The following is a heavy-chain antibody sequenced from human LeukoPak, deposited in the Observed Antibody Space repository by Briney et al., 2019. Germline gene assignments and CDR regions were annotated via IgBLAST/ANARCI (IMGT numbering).Heavy chain of an antibody. V-gene: IGHV3-23*01. CDR3: AKGAGQWLVPSEYIQY. D-gene: IGHD6-19*01. Sequence: GGSLRLSCAASGFTYSNYAMTWVRQAPGKGLEWVSSISSGGHSTYYACSVKGRFTISREYSKNTLYLQMNSLRAEDTAVYYCAKGAGQWLVPSEYIQYWGQGTLVTVSS. CDR1: GFTYSNYA. CDR2: ISSGGHST. J-gene: IGHJ1*01.